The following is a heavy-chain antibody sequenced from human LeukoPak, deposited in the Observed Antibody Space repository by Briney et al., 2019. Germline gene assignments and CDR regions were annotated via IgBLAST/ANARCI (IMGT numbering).Heavy chain of an antibody. CDR1: GGTFSSYA. V-gene: IGHV1-69*13. CDR2: IIPIFGTA. Sequence: SVKVSCKASGGTFSSYAISWVRQAPGQGLEWMGGIIPIFGTANYAQKFQGRVTITADESTSTAHMELSSLRSEDTAVYYCAREAGTRPAFLDYWGQGTLVTVSS. CDR3: AREAGTRPAFLDY. J-gene: IGHJ4*02. D-gene: IGHD6-19*01.